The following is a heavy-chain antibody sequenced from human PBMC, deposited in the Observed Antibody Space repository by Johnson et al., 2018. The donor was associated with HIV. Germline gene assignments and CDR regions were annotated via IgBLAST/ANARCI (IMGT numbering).Heavy chain of an antibody. J-gene: IGHJ3*02. CDR2: MSFDGHNR. Sequence: VQLVEPGGGVVQPGRSLRLSCAASGFTFTSYGMHWVRQAPGKGLEWVAVMSFDGHNRYYADSVKGRFTISRDNSKNTLYLQMNSLRAEDTAVYYCARDDLGNPFSSYDAFDIWGQGTMVTVSS. V-gene: IGHV3-30*03. D-gene: IGHD6-13*01. CDR3: ARDDLGNPFSSYDAFDI. CDR1: GFTFTSYG.